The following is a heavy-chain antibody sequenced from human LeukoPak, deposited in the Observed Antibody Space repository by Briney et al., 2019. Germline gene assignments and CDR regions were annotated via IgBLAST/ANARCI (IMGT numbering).Heavy chain of an antibody. CDR1: GGSISSGTYY. CDR2: IYTSGST. D-gene: IGHD3-3*01. Sequence: SQTLSLTCTVSGGSISSGTYYWSWIRQPAGKGLEWIGRIYTSGSTNYNPSLKSRVTISVDTSKNQFSLKLSSVTAADTAVYYCARGGRNDFWSGYSFDYWGQGTLVTVSS. CDR3: ARGGRNDFWSGYSFDY. V-gene: IGHV4-61*02. J-gene: IGHJ4*02.